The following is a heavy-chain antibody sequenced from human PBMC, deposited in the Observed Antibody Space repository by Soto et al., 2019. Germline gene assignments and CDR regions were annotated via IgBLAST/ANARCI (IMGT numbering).Heavy chain of an antibody. Sequence: ASVKVSCKASGYTFTSYGISWVRQAPGQGLEWMGWISAYNGNTNYAQKLQGRVSMTSDTSTSTAYMGVRSLRTDDTAVYYCARDLRGSSGWYYYYYYGMDVWGQGTTVTVSS. CDR2: ISAYNGNT. CDR3: ARDLRGSSGWYYYYYYGMDV. J-gene: IGHJ6*02. CDR1: GYTFTSYG. D-gene: IGHD6-19*01. V-gene: IGHV1-18*01.